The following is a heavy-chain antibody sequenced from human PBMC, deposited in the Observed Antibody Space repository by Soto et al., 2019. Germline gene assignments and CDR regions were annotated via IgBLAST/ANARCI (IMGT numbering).Heavy chain of an antibody. Sequence: ASVKVSCKASGGTFSSYAISWVRQAPGQGLEWMGGIIPIFGTANYAQKFQGRVTMTGDNSTSTAYMELSGLRSEDTAVYYCARDQVVGYDFWSGYYYYWGQGTLVTVSS. J-gene: IGHJ4*02. D-gene: IGHD3-3*01. CDR3: ARDQVVGYDFWSGYYYY. CDR1: GGTFSSYA. CDR2: IIPIFGTA. V-gene: IGHV1-69*06.